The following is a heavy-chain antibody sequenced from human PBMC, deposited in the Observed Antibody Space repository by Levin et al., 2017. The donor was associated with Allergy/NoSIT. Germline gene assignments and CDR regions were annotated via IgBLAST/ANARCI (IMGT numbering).Heavy chain of an antibody. CDR1: GGSFSGYY. Sequence: SETLSLTCAVYGGSFSGYYWSWIRQPPGKGLEWIGEINHSGSTNYNPSLKSRVTISVDTSKNQFSLKLSSVTAADTAVYYCARELSGGSGSYWGNWFDPWGQGTLVTVSS. CDR2: INHSGST. J-gene: IGHJ5*02. V-gene: IGHV4-34*01. CDR3: ARELSGGSGSYWGNWFDP. D-gene: IGHD3-10*01.